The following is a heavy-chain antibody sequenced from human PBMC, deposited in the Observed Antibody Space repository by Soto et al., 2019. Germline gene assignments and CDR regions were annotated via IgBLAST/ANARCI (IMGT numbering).Heavy chain of an antibody. V-gene: IGHV1-69*02. Sequence: QVQLVQSGAEVKKPGSSVKVSCKACGGTFSSYTISWVRQAPGQGLEWMGRIIPILGIANYAQKFQGRVTITADKSTSTAYMELSSLSSEDTAVYYCARLRDSHGMDVWGHWTTVTVS. J-gene: IGHJ6*02. D-gene: IGHD3-22*01. CDR2: IIPILGIA. CDR1: GGTFSSYT. CDR3: ARLRDSHGMDV.